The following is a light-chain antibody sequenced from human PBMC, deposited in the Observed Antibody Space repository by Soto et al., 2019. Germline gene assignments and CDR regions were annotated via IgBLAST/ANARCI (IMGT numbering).Light chain of an antibody. CDR1: QGMAPY. CDR3: QKYNSAPLT. Sequence: DVQMTQSPASLSAFVGDRVTITCRASQGMAPYLAWFQQKPGKVPKLLIYATTTLHSGVPSRFSGSGSGTDFTLTITSLQPEDVATYYCQKYNSAPLTFGGGTKVEIK. CDR2: ATT. J-gene: IGKJ4*01. V-gene: IGKV1-27*01.